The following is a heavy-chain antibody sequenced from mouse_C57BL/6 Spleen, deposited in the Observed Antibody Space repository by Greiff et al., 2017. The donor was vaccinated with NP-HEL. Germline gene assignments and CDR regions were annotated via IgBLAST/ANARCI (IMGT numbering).Heavy chain of an antibody. Sequence: EVQLQQSGAELVRPGASVKLSCTASGFNIKDDYMHWVKQRPEQGLEWIGWIDPENGDTEYASKFQGKATITADTSSNTAYLQLSSLTSEDTAVYYCTTEITTERFAYWGQGTLVTVSA. D-gene: IGHD1-1*01. CDR1: GFNIKDDY. J-gene: IGHJ3*01. V-gene: IGHV14-4*01. CDR2: IDPENGDT. CDR3: TTEITTERFAY.